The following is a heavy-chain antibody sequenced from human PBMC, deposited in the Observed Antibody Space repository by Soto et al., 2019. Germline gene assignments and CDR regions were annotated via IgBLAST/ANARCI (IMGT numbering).Heavy chain of an antibody. CDR3: ARDRVKYDFWSGYRPTYYYYYGMDV. CDR1: GGTFSSYA. CDR2: IIPIFGTA. D-gene: IGHD3-3*01. J-gene: IGHJ6*02. Sequence: SVKVSCKASGGTFSSYAISWVRQAPGQGLEWMGGIIPIFGTANYAQKFQGRVTITADESTSTAYMELSSLRSEDTAVYYCARDRVKYDFWSGYRPTYYYYYGMDVWGQGTTVTVSS. V-gene: IGHV1-69*13.